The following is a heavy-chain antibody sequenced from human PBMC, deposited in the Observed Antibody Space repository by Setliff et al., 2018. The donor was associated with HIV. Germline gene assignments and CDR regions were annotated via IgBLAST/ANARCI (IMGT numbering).Heavy chain of an antibody. CDR3: AGGRYSRDIRDSRLDF. CDR2: MYHSGST. Sequence: SETLSLTCSVSGVSITTDGYYWSWIRHYPGKGLEWIGYMYHSGSTYYNASLASRLIMSLDPSKNQFSLKLNSMTAADTAMYYCAGGRYSRDIRDSRLDFWGQGMLVTVSS. J-gene: IGHJ4*02. D-gene: IGHD1-20*01. CDR1: GVSITTDGYY. V-gene: IGHV4-31*03.